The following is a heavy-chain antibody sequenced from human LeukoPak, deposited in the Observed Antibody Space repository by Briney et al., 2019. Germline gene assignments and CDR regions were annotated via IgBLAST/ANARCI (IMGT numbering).Heavy chain of an antibody. CDR1: GYTFSSYG. V-gene: IGHV1-18*01. CDR2: ISAYNGNT. D-gene: IGHD3-10*01. J-gene: IGHJ5*02. Sequence: VASVKVSCKASGYTFSSYGISWVRQAPGQGLEWMGWISAYNGNTNYAQKLQGRVTMTTDTSTSTAYMELRSLRSDDTAVYYCARFRKYYYGSGSFHVDPWGQGTLVTVSS. CDR3: ARFRKYYYGSGSFHVDP.